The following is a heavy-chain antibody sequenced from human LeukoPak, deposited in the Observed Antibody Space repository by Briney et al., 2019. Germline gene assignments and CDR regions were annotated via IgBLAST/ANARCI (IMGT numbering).Heavy chain of an antibody. CDR3: ARDLNREDFDY. V-gene: IGHV3-33*01. CDR2: IWLDGSAT. J-gene: IGHJ4*02. D-gene: IGHD1-14*01. Sequence: PGGSLRLSCAASGFGFSSYDMHWVRQAPGKGLEWVAIIWLDGSATYYGDSVKGRFTISRDNSNNTLYLQMSSLRVEDTAVYYCARDLNREDFDYWGQGTLVVVFS. CDR1: GFGFSSYD.